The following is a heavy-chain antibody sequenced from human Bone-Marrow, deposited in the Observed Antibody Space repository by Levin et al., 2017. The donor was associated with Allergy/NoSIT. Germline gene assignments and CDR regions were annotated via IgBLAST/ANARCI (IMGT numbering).Heavy chain of an antibody. Sequence: GGSLRLSCAASGFTFSSYAMSWVRQAPGKGLEWVSAISGSGGSTYYADSVKGRFTISRDNSKNTLYLQMNSLRAEGTAVYYCANRIGYCSSTSCTNYYYYMDVWGKGTTVTVSS. CDR1: GFTFSSYA. CDR3: ANRIGYCSSTSCTNYYYYMDV. J-gene: IGHJ6*03. CDR2: ISGSGGST. V-gene: IGHV3-23*01. D-gene: IGHD2-2*01.